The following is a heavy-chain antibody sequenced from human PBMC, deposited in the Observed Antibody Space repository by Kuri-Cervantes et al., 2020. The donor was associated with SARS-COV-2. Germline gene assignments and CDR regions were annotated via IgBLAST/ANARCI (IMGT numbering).Heavy chain of an antibody. Sequence: GGSLRPSCAASGFTFDDYAMHWVRQAPGKGLEWVSLISWDGGSTYYADSVKGRFTISRDNSKNSLYLQMNSLRAEDTALYYCAKDSNYYGSGSYLDYWGQGTLVTVSS. CDR2: ISWDGGST. V-gene: IGHV3-43D*03. J-gene: IGHJ4*02. CDR3: AKDSNYYGSGSYLDY. CDR1: GFTFDDYA. D-gene: IGHD3-10*01.